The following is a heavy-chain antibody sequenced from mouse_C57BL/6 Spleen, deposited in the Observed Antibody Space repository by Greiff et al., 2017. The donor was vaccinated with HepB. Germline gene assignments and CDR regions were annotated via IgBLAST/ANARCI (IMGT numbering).Heavy chain of an antibody. Sequence: QVQLQQPGAELVKPGASVKLSCKASGYTFTSYWMHWVKQRPGQGLEWIGMIHPNSGSTNYNEKFKSKATLTVDKSSSTAYMQLSSLTPEDSAVYYCARSRTAQSDYWGQGTTLTVSS. D-gene: IGHD3-2*02. CDR2: IHPNSGST. CDR3: ARSRTAQSDY. J-gene: IGHJ2*01. V-gene: IGHV1-64*01. CDR1: GYTFTSYW.